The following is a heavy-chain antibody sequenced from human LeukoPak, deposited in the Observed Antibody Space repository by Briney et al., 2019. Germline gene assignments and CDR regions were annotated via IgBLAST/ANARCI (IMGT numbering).Heavy chain of an antibody. CDR2: VYHSGST. CDR1: GYSISSGYH. Sequence: PSETLSLTCAVSGYSISSGYHWGWIRQPPGKGLEWIGSVYHSGSTYYNPSLKSRVTISVDTSKNQFSLKLSSVTAADTAVYYCARHGNYYDTSQSDPWGQGTLVTVSS. CDR3: ARHGNYYDTSQSDP. J-gene: IGHJ5*02. V-gene: IGHV4-38-2*01. D-gene: IGHD3-22*01.